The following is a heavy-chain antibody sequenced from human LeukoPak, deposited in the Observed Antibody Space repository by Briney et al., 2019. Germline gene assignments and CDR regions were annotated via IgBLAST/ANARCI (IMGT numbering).Heavy chain of an antibody. CDR3: ARRVGSSDCFDY. CDR2: VYHGGRS. D-gene: IGHD6-6*01. CDR1: GYSISSGFY. V-gene: IGHV4-38-2*02. J-gene: IGHJ4*02. Sequence: SETLSLTCTVSGYSISSGFYWGWIRQPPGKGLEWIGNVYHGGRSYYTPSLKSRITISVDTSKNQFSLNLYSVTAADTAVYYCARRVGSSDCFDYWGQGTLVTVSS.